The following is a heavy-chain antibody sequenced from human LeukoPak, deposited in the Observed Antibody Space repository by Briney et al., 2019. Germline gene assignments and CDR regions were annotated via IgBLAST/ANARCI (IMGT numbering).Heavy chain of an antibody. CDR1: GASISSGSNY. D-gene: IGHD5-18*01. CDR2: IYSSGST. CDR3: ARTTEGGYTYDYFYYYMDV. Sequence: PSETLSLTCNVSGASISSGSNYWGWIRQSPGKTLEWIGSIYSSGSTYYNPSLKSRVIILIDTSKNHFSLTLSSVTAADTAMYYCARTTEGGYTYDYFYYYMDVWGKGTTVTISS. J-gene: IGHJ6*03. V-gene: IGHV4-39*07.